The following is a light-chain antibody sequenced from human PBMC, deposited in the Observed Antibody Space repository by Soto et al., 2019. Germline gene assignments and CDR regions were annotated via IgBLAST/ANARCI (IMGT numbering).Light chain of an antibody. Sequence: QSVLTQPRSVSGSAGQSVTISCTGASSNVGGYNYVSWYQQHPGKAPKLILYDVTKRPSGVPDRLSGSKSGNTASLTISGLQAEDASGYYCCSYAGTYTWVFGGGTKVTVL. V-gene: IGLV2-11*01. CDR1: SSNVGGYNY. J-gene: IGLJ3*02. CDR2: DVT. CDR3: CSYAGTYTWV.